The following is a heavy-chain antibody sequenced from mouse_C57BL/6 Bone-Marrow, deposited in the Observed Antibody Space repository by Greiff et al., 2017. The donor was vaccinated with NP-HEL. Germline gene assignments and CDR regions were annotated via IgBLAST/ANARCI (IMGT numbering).Heavy chain of an antibody. CDR2: IDPSDSDT. CDR3: ARVPPYGSTWYFDV. V-gene: IGHV1-52*01. J-gene: IGHJ1*03. Sequence: QVQLQQPGAELVRPGSSVKLSCKASGYTFTSYWMHWVKQRPIQGLEWIGNIDPSDSDTHYNQKFKDKATLTVDKSSSTAYMQLSSLTSEDSAVYYCARVPPYGSTWYFDVWGTGTTVTVSS. CDR1: GYTFTSYW. D-gene: IGHD1-1*01.